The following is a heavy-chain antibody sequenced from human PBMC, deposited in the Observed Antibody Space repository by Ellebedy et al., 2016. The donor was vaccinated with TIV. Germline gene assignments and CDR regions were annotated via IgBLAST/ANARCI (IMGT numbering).Heavy chain of an antibody. J-gene: IGHJ4*02. Sequence: PGGSLRLSCAASGFIFSNYPMSWVRQAPGKGLEWISTIRGSDGRTYYSDVVNRRFTISRDNSRNTLLLEMDSLRVEDTAVYYCAKDFTSGWYDYWGQGTLVTVSS. CDR1: GFIFSNYP. V-gene: IGHV3-23*01. CDR2: IRGSDGRT. D-gene: IGHD6-19*01. CDR3: AKDFTSGWYDY.